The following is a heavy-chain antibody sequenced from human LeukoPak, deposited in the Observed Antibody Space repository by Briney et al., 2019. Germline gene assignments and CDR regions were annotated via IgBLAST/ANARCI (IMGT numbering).Heavy chain of an antibody. CDR2: IYYSGST. CDR3: ARGGVSPYDFWSGYFY. CDR1: GGSISSYY. D-gene: IGHD3-3*01. V-gene: IGHV4-59*12. Sequence: SETLSLTCTVSGGSISSYYWSWIRQPPGKGLEWIGYIYYSGSTNYNPSLKSRVTISVDTSKNQFSLKLSSVTAADTAVYYCARGGVSPYDFWSGYFYWGQGTLVTVSS. J-gene: IGHJ4*02.